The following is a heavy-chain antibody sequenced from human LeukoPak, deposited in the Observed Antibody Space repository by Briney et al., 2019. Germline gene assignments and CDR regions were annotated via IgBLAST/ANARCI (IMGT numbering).Heavy chain of an antibody. V-gene: IGHV4-39*01. J-gene: IGHJ5*02. Sequence: SETLSLTCTVSGGSISSSDYYWGWIRQPPGKGLEWIGSIFNSGGTYYNSSVKSRVTVSVDTSKNQFSMRLSSVTAADTAVYYCARQKPIGYCSSTSCYTGMGWFDPWGQGTLVTVSS. D-gene: IGHD2-2*02. CDR2: IFNSGGT. CDR1: GGSISSSDYY. CDR3: ARQKPIGYCSSTSCYTGMGWFDP.